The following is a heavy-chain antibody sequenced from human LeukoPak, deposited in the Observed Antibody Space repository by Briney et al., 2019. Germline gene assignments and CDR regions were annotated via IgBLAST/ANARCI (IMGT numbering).Heavy chain of an antibody. J-gene: IGHJ4*02. CDR2: INPNSGGT. V-gene: IGHV1-2*02. Sequence: ASVKASCTASGYMFTGYYIHWVRQAPGQGLEWMGWINPNSGGTNYAQKFQGRVTMTRDTSISTAYMELSRLRSDDTAVYYCATPDYGGNELATWGQGTLVTVSS. CDR3: ATPDYGGNELAT. CDR1: GYMFTGYY. D-gene: IGHD4-23*01.